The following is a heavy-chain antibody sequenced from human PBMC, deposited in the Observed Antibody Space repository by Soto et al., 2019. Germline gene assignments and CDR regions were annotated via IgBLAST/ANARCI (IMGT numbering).Heavy chain of an antibody. J-gene: IGHJ6*02. CDR3: ARHGSSSSLYYYYGMDV. V-gene: IGHV5-51*01. CDR1: GYSFTSYW. D-gene: IGHD6-6*01. CDR2: IYPGDSDT. Sequence: GESLKISCKGSGYSFTSYWIGWVRQMPGKGLEWMGIIYPGDSDTRYSPSFQGQVTISAEKSISTAYLQWRSMKASDTAMYYCARHGSSSSLYYYYGMDVWGQGT.